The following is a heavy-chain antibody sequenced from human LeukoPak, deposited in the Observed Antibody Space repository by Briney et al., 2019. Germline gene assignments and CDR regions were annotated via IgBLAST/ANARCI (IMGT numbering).Heavy chain of an antibody. CDR3: ARVKYYYGSGSDNWFDP. Sequence: SETLSLTCTVSGGSISSGDYYWSWIRQPPGKGLEWIGYIYYSGSTYYNPSLKSRVTISVDTSKNQFSLKLSSVTAADTAVYYCARVKYYYGSGSDNWFDPWGQGTLVTVSS. V-gene: IGHV4-30-4*01. J-gene: IGHJ5*02. CDR2: IYYSGST. CDR1: GGSISSGDYY. D-gene: IGHD3-10*01.